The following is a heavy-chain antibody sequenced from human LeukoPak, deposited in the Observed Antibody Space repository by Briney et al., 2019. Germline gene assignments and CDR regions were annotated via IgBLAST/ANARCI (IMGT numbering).Heavy chain of an antibody. CDR1: GLTYSSYA. D-gene: IGHD5-12*01. Sequence: GRSLRLSCAASGLTYSSYAMHWVRQAPGKGLEWVAVISYDGSNKYYADSVKGRFTISRDNSKNTLYLQMNSLRAEDTAVYYCARDLGGYDMSYFDYWGQGTLVTVSS. CDR2: ISYDGSNK. V-gene: IGHV3-30-3*01. CDR3: ARDLGGYDMSYFDY. J-gene: IGHJ4*02.